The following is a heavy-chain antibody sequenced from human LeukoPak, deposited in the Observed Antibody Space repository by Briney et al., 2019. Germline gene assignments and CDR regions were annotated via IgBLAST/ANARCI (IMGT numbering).Heavy chain of an antibody. D-gene: IGHD2-2*01. J-gene: IGHJ5*02. Sequence: ASVKVSCKASGYTFTSYAMHWVRQARGQRLEWMGWINAGNGNTKYSQKFQGRVTITRDTSASTAYMELSSLRSEDTAVYYCARDLKYQLLGYWFDPWGQGTLVTVSS. CDR1: GYTFTSYA. V-gene: IGHV1-3*01. CDR2: INAGNGNT. CDR3: ARDLKYQLLGYWFDP.